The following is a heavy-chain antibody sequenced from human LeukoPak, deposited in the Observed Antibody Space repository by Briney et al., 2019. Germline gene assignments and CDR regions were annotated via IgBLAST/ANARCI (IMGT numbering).Heavy chain of an antibody. V-gene: IGHV4-59*12. CDR3: ARDLPYYYDSSGLFDY. J-gene: IGHJ4*02. D-gene: IGHD3-22*01. CDR2: IYYSGST. CDR1: GFTFSSYS. Sequence: KPGGSLRLSCAASGFTFSSYSMNWVRQAPGKGLEWIGNIYYSGSTYYNPSLKSRVTISVDTSKNQFSLKLSSVTAADTAVYYCARDLPYYYDSSGLFDYWGQGTLVTVSS.